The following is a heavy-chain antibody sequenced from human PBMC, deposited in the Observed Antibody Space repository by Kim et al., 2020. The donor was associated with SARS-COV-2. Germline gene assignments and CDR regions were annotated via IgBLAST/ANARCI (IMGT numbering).Heavy chain of an antibody. Sequence: ASVKVSCKASGYTFTSYGISWVRQAPGQGLEWMGWISAYNGNTNYAQKLQGRVTMTTDTSTSTAYMELRSLRSDDTAVYYCARDCSGGSCYLVYYYGMDVWGQGTTVTVSS. CDR3: ARDCSGGSCYLVYYYGMDV. D-gene: IGHD2-15*01. CDR2: ISAYNGNT. V-gene: IGHV1-18*01. CDR1: GYTFTSYG. J-gene: IGHJ6*02.